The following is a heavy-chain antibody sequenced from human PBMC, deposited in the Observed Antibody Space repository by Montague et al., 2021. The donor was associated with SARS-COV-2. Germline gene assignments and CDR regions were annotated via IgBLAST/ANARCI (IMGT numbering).Heavy chain of an antibody. Sequence: SETLSLTCTVSGVSVTDYYWSWIRQPPGKGLEWVGEVLYNKRTNFNPSLKSRVAISVDTYKKQFSLRLTSVTAADTALYYCVKDPHNDVLNGPPDFWGQGTLVTVSS. D-gene: IGHD3-9*01. J-gene: IGHJ4*02. V-gene: IGHV4-59*02. CDR2: VLYNKRT. CDR3: VKDPHNDVLNGPPDF. CDR1: GVSVTDYY.